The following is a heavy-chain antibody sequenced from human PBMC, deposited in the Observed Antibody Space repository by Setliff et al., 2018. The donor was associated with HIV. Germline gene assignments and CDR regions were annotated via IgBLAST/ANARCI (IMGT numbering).Heavy chain of an antibody. V-gene: IGHV4-28*01. CDR1: GGSISTSNW. CDR2: IYYSGST. D-gene: IGHD3-10*01. J-gene: IGHJ1*01. CDR3: ARGRMGYYGSGSYGPTFPPPLIY. Sequence: SETLSLTCTVSGGSISTSNWWGWIRQTPGKGLEWIGYIYYSGSTNYNPSLKSRVTMSLDTSKNQFSLKLTSVTAADTAVYYCARGRMGYYGSGSYGPTFPPPLIYWGQGTLVTAPQ.